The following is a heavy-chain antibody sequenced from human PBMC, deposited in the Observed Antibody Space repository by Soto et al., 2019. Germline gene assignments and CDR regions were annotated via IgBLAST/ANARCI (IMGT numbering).Heavy chain of an antibody. V-gene: IGHV3-23*01. Sequence: EVHLLESGGGLVQPGGSLRLSCAASGLTFKSYAMSWVRQAPGKGLEWGSGISGSGGSTDYADSVKGRFTISRDNSKHTLYLQMNSLRVEDTSLDYCAKGQYIGVAGGLDYWGQGTLVTVAS. CDR1: GLTFKSYA. CDR3: AKGQYIGVAGGLDY. CDR2: ISGSGGST. J-gene: IGHJ4*02. D-gene: IGHD2-15*01.